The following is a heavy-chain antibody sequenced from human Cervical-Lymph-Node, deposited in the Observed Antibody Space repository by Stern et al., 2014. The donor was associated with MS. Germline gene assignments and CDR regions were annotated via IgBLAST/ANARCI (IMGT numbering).Heavy chain of an antibody. V-gene: IGHV3-30*18. J-gene: IGHJ4*02. CDR1: GFTFSNYG. CDR3: AKKSVGTTGTTTAFDY. D-gene: IGHD1-1*01. CDR2: ISYDADVK. Sequence: VQLVESGGGVVQPGTSLRLSCAVSGFTFSNYGMHWVRPAPGKGLEWGAVISYDADVKFYADSVKGRFTISRDTPKNTMYLQLNSLKVEDTAVYFCAKKSVGTTGTTTAFDYWGQGTLVTVSS.